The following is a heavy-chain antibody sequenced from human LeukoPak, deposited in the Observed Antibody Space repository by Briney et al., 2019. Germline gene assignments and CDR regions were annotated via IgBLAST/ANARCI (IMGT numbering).Heavy chain of an antibody. V-gene: IGHV4-59*01. CDR2: IYYSGNT. CDR3: ARVRSTGNYYFDY. D-gene: IGHD2-8*02. CDR1: GGSISLYY. Sequence: SETLSLTCTVSGGSISLYYWSWIRQPPGKGLEWIGYIYYSGNTNYNPSLKSRVTISVDTSKNQFSLKLTSVTAADTAVYYCARVRSTGNYYFDYWGRGALATVSS. J-gene: IGHJ4*02.